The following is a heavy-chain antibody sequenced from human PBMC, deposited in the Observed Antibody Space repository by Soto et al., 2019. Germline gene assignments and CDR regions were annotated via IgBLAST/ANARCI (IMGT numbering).Heavy chain of an antibody. CDR1: GYSFTGYY. V-gene: IGHV1-2*02. J-gene: IGHJ4*02. D-gene: IGHD3-16*01. Sequence: QVQLVQSGAEVKKSGASVKISCKASGYSFTGYYIHWVRQAPGQGFEWMGEISPNSGGTKYAQKFQGRVTMTRDTSITTVDMELSSLRSEDTAVYYCARGLDYRVDYWGQGTLVTVSS. CDR2: ISPNSGGT. CDR3: ARGLDYRVDY.